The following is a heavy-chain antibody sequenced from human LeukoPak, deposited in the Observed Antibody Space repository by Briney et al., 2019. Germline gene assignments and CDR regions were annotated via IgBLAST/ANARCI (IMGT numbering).Heavy chain of an antibody. CDR2: INPNSGGT. CDR3: ARSDYDSSGYGGP. D-gene: IGHD3-22*01. Sequence: ASVKVSCKASGYTFTGYYMHWVRQAPGQGLEWMGWINPNSGGTNYAQKFQGRVTMTRDTSISTAYMELSRLRSDDTAVYYCARSDYDSSGYGGPWGQGTLATVSS. CDR1: GYTFTGYY. V-gene: IGHV1-2*02. J-gene: IGHJ5*02.